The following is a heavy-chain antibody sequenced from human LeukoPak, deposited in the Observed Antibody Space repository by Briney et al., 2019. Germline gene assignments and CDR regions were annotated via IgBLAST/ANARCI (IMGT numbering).Heavy chain of an antibody. CDR3: ASAAYYYGSGSYSPFDY. V-gene: IGHV4-4*07. Sequence: SETLSLTCTVSGGSIRSYYWSWIRQPAGKGLEWIGRIYSSGSTNYNPSLKSQGTMSVDMSKNQFSLKLTSVTAADTAMYYCASAAYYYGSGSYSPFDYWGQGTLVTVSS. D-gene: IGHD3-10*01. CDR1: GGSIRSYY. J-gene: IGHJ4*02. CDR2: IYSSGST.